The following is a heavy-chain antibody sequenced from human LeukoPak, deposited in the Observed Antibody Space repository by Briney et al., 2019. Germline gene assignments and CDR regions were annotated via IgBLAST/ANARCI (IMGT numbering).Heavy chain of an antibody. CDR1: GGSISSSSYY. V-gene: IGHV4-39*01. J-gene: IGHJ6*02. Sequence: SETLSLTCTVSGGSISSSSYYWGWIRQPPGKGLEWIGSIYYSGSTYYNPSLKSRVTISVDTSKNQFSLRLSSVTAADTAVYYCARRDYDFWSGYSPDYYGMDVWGQGTTLTVSS. CDR2: IYYSGST. D-gene: IGHD3-3*01. CDR3: ARRDYDFWSGYSPDYYGMDV.